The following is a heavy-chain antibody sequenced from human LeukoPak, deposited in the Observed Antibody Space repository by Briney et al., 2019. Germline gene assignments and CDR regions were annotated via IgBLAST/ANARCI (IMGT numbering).Heavy chain of an antibody. CDR1: GFTFSSYW. CDR3: ARDRNYDSSGYYSAVADY. CDR2: IKQDGSEK. V-gene: IGHV3-7*01. Sequence: GGSLRLSCAASGFTFSSYWMSWVRQAPGKGLEWVANIKQDGSEKYYVDSVKGRFTISRDNAKNSLYLQMNSLRAEDTAVYYCARDRNYDSSGYYSAVADYWGQGTLVTVSS. J-gene: IGHJ4*02. D-gene: IGHD3-22*01.